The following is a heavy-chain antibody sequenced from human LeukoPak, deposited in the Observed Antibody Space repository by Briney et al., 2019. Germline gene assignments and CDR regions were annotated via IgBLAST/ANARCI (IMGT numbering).Heavy chain of an antibody. J-gene: IGHJ3*02. V-gene: IGHV1-3*01. Sequence: ASVKVSCKASGYTFTSYGISWVRQAPGQRLEWMGWINAGNGNTKYSQKFQGRVTITRDTSASTAYMELSSLRSEDTAVYYCAREAGFDSSGYRGAFDIWGQGTMVTVSS. D-gene: IGHD3-22*01. CDR2: INAGNGNT. CDR1: GYTFTSYG. CDR3: AREAGFDSSGYRGAFDI.